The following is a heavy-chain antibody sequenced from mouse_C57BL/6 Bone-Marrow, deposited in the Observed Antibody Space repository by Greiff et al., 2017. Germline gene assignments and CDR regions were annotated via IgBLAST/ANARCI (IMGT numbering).Heavy chain of an antibody. D-gene: IGHD1-1*01. Sequence: QVQLQQPGAELVRPGSSVKLSCKASGYTFTSYWMHWVKQRPIQGLEWIGNIDPSDSETHYNQKFKDKATLTVEKSSSTAYMQLSSLTSEDSAVYYCARSYYGNYFDYWGQGTTLTVSS. J-gene: IGHJ2*01. CDR2: IDPSDSET. V-gene: IGHV1-52*01. CDR3: ARSYYGNYFDY. CDR1: GYTFTSYW.